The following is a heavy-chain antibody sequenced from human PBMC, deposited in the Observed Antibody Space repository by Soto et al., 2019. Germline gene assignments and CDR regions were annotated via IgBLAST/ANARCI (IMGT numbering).Heavy chain of an antibody. D-gene: IGHD3-3*01. J-gene: IGHJ4*02. V-gene: IGHV3-21*01. CDR3: ARDLKNVTIFEVGY. CDR2: IYSSGSYI. Sequence: GGSLRLSCATSGFTFSNFAMSWVRQAPGKGLEWVSSIYSSGSYIYYADSVKGRFTISRDNAKNSLYLQMTSLRVEDTAVYYCARDLKNVTIFEVGYWGQGTQVTVSS. CDR1: GFTFSNFA.